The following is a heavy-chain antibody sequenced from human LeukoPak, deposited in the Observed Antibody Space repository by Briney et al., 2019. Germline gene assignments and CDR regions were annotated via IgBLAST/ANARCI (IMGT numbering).Heavy chain of an antibody. CDR1: GFTFSSYA. J-gene: IGHJ4*02. Sequence: AGGSLRLSCAASGFTFSSYAMSWVRQAPGKGLEWVSAISGSGGSTYYADSVKGRFTISRDNSKNTLYLQMNSLRAEDTAVYYCAKDRVGPTSPYYFDSWGQGTLVTVSS. CDR3: AKDRVGPTSPYYFDS. CDR2: ISGSGGST. V-gene: IGHV3-23*01. D-gene: IGHD1-26*01.